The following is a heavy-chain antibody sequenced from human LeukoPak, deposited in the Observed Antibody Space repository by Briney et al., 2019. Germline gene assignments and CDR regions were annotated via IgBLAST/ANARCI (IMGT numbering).Heavy chain of an antibody. V-gene: IGHV3-11*04. Sequence: GGSLRLSCAASGFTFSDYYMTWIRQAPGKGLEWVSYISSSGTTKYYADSVKGRFTISRDNAKNSLYLQMNSLRAEDTAVYFCARTGYCSGATCFYYYYYYMDVWGKGTTVTVSS. D-gene: IGHD2-15*01. CDR2: ISSSGTTK. CDR1: GFTFSDYY. CDR3: ARTGYCSGATCFYYYYYYMDV. J-gene: IGHJ6*03.